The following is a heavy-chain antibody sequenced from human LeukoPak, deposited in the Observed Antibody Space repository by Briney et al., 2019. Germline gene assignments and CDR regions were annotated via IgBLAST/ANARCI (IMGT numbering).Heavy chain of an antibody. CDR1: GFTFSSYG. Sequence: GGSLRLSCAAPGFTFSSYGMHWVRQAPGKGLEWVAAISGSGGSTYYADSVKGRFTISRDNSKNTLYLQMNSLRAEDTAVYYCANSEETYYYDSSGPEYFQHWGQGTLVTVSS. V-gene: IGHV3-23*01. D-gene: IGHD3-22*01. CDR3: ANSEETYYYDSSGPEYFQH. J-gene: IGHJ1*01. CDR2: ISGSGGST.